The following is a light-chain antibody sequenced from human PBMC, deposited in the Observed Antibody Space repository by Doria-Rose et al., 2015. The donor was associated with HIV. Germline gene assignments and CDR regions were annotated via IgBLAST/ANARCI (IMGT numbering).Light chain of an antibody. J-gene: IGKJ3*01. CDR2: WAS. Sequence: DIQMTQSPDSLAVSLGERATFNCKSSQSLLYTSKNYLAWYQQKPGQPPKSLIYWASTRQSGVPARFSGSGSGTDFTLTISSLETEDVAVYYCQQYYDTPSFGPGTTVDIK. V-gene: IGKV4-1*01. CDR1: QSLLYTSKNY. CDR3: QQYYDTPS.